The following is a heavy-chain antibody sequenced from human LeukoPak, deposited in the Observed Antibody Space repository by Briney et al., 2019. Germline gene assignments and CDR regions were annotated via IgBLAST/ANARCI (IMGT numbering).Heavy chain of an antibody. CDR3: AKGRNWNRNAFDI. J-gene: IGHJ3*02. CDR1: GFTFSSSA. V-gene: IGHV3-23*01. CDR2: ISGSGGTT. D-gene: IGHD1-1*01. Sequence: GGSLRLSCAGSGFTFSSSAMTWVRQAPGKGLEWVSAISGSGGTTYHADSVKGRFTISRDNSKNTLFLQMNSLRAEDTAVYYCAKGRNWNRNAFDIWGQGTMLNLSS.